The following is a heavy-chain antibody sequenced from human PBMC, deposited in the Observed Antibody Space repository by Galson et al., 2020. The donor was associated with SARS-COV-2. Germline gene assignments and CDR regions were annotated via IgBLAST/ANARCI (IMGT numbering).Heavy chain of an antibody. CDR2: IHDNGIET. Sequence: GGSLRLSCSASGFTFSSYTMYWVRQAPGRGPEYVSAIHDNGIETYYADSVKNRFIISRDNSNNRLYLQLDSLREEDTALYYCVKKAVTGTGDWYFDVWGRGSHVTVSS. D-gene: IGHD1-1*01. CDR1: GFTFSSYT. J-gene: IGHJ2*01. V-gene: IGHV3-64D*06. CDR3: VKKAVTGTGDWYFDV.